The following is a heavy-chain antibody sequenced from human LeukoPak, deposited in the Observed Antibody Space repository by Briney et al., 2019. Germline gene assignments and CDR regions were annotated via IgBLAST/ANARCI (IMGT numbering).Heavy chain of an antibody. CDR1: GFTFSSYG. CDR2: IRYDGSNK. J-gene: IGHJ4*02. Sequence: GGSLRLSCAASGFTFSSYGMHRVRQAPGKGLEGVAFIRYDGSNKYYADSVKGRFTISRDNSKNTLYLQMDSLRAEDTAVYYCAKEWAYYYGSGSYHFDYWGQGTLVTVSS. V-gene: IGHV3-30*02. D-gene: IGHD3-10*01. CDR3: AKEWAYYYGSGSYHFDY.